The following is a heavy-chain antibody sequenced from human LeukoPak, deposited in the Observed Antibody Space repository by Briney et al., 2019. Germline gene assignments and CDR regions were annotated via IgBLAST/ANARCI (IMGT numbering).Heavy chain of an antibody. CDR3: ARGPNYGARTDYLDY. V-gene: IGHV3-7*03. Sequence: GGSLRLSCVASGFTFSSHWMNWVRQAPGKGLEWVANIKQGGREKNYVDSVKGRFTVSRDDVMNSLYLQMNSLGAEDTAIYYCARGPNYGARTDYLDYWGQGTLVTVSS. CDR1: GFTFSSHW. J-gene: IGHJ4*02. CDR2: IKQGGREK. D-gene: IGHD4-17*01.